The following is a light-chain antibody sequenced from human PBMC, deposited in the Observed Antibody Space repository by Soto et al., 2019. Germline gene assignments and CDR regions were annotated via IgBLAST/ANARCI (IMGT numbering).Light chain of an antibody. CDR1: QNINRW. J-gene: IGKJ4*01. Sequence: DIQMTQSPSTLSASVGDRVTITCRASQNINRWLAWYQQRPGKAPNLLIHKASTLEAGVPSRFSGSASGTEFTLTISSLQPDEFAAYFCLQYNVYPLTFGGGTKLEIK. CDR3: LQYNVYPLT. CDR2: KAS. V-gene: IGKV1-5*03.